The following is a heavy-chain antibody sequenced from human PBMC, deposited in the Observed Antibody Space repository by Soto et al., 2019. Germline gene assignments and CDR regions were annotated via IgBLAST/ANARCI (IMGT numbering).Heavy chain of an antibody. V-gene: IGHV1-69*01. CDR1: GGTFSSYA. D-gene: IGHD4-17*01. CDR3: ATPWDDYGDYGSPGGAFDI. CDR2: IIPIFGTA. J-gene: IGHJ3*02. Sequence: QVQLVQSGTEVKKPGSSVKVSCKASGGTFSSYAISWVRQAPGQGLEWMGGIIPIFGTANYAQKFQGRVTITADESTSTAYMELSSLRSEDTAVYYCATPWDDYGDYGSPGGAFDIWGQGTMVTVSS.